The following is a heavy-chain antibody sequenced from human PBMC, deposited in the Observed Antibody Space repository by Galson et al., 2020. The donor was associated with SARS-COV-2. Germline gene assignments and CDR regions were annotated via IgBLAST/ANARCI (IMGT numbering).Heavy chain of an antibody. J-gene: IGHJ4*02. CDR1: GFTFRGYW. D-gene: IGHD1-1*01. CDR2: INRDGTQE. CDR3: ARILPSGYYDH. Sequence: QLGESLKISCTASGFTFRGYWMTWVRQPPGRGLEWVANINRDGTQEDYVDSARGRFTISRDNVESSVYLQMNSLRAEDTAVYYCARILPSGYYDHWGQGTLVTVS. V-gene: IGHV3-7*01.